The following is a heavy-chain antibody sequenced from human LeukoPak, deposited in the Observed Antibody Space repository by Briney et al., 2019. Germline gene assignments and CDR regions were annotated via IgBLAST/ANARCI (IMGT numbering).Heavy chain of an antibody. D-gene: IGHD2-15*01. V-gene: IGHV1-2*02. CDR2: INPNSGGT. CDR1: GYTFTGYY. J-gene: IGHJ6*03. CDR3: ARVGCSGGSCYSRSQYYYYYYMDV. Sequence: ASVKVSCKASGYTFTGYYMHWVRQAPGQGLEWMGWINPNSGGTNYAQKFQGRVTMTRDTSISTAYMELSRLRSDDTAVYYCARVGCSGGSCYSRSQYYYYYYMDVWGKGTTVTVSS.